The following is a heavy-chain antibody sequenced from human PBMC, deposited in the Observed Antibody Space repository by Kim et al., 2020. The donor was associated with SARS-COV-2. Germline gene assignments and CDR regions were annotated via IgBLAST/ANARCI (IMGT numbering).Heavy chain of an antibody. D-gene: IGHD6-13*01. V-gene: IGHV3-23*01. Sequence: YADSVKGRFTISRDTSKNTLYLQRNSLRAEDTAVYYCAKDPVAAAGTSDYWGQGTLVTVSS. J-gene: IGHJ4*02. CDR3: AKDPVAAAGTSDY.